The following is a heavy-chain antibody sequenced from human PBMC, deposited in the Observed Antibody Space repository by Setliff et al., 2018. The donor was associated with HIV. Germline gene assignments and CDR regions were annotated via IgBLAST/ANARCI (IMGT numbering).Heavy chain of an antibody. J-gene: IGHJ6*03. D-gene: IGHD2-2*01. CDR1: GFTFNNYG. Sequence: GGSLRLSCAASGFTFNNYGMHWVRQAPGKGLEWVAFIRYDAATKYYADSVEGRFTISRDNSKNTLYLQMSSLRAEDTAVYYCAKEQVPAAIQFHYYYMDVWGKGTTVTVSS. CDR2: IRYDAATK. CDR3: AKEQVPAAIQFHYYYMDV. V-gene: IGHV3-30*02.